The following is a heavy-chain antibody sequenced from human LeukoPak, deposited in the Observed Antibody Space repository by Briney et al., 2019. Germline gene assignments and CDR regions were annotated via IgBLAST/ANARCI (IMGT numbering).Heavy chain of an antibody. CDR2: IYSSGST. V-gene: IGHV4-59*08. J-gene: IGHJ6*02. CDR3: ARHGASNAPYYYAMDV. CDR1: GDSISRYY. Sequence: SETLSLTCTVSGDSISRYYWSWIRQPPGKGLEWIGYIYSSGSTNYNPSLKSRVTISVDTSRNQFSLRLSSVTAADTAVYYCARHGASNAPYYYAMDVWGQGTTVTVSS. D-gene: IGHD4-4*01.